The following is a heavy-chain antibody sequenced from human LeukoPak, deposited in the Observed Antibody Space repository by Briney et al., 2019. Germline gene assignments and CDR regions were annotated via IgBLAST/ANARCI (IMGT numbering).Heavy chain of an antibody. V-gene: IGHV4-61*08. Sequence: PSETLSLTCTVSGGSISSGGYYWSWIRQHPGKGLEWIGYIYYSGSTNYNPSLKSRVTISVDTSKNQFSLKLSSVTAADTAVYYCARLGAADTSWFDPWGQGTLVTVSS. CDR3: ARLGAADTSWFDP. J-gene: IGHJ5*02. D-gene: IGHD6-13*01. CDR1: GGSISSGGYY. CDR2: IYYSGST.